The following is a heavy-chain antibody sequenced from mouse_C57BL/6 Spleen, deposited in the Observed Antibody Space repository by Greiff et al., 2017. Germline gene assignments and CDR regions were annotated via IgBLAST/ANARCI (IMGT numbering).Heavy chain of an antibody. CDR3: ARNGGYDYDVGFAY. D-gene: IGHD2-4*01. CDR2: IWSGGST. J-gene: IGHJ3*01. CDR1: GFSLTSYG. V-gene: IGHV2-2*01. Sequence: QVQLQQSGPGLVQPSQSLSITCTVSGFSLTSYGVHWVRQSPGKGLEWLGVIWSGGSTDYNAAFISRLSISKDNSKSQVFFKMNSLQADDTAIYYCARNGGYDYDVGFAYWGQGTLVTVSA.